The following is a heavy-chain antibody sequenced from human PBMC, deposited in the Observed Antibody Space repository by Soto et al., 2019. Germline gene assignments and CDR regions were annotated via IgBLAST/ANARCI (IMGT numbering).Heavy chain of an antibody. J-gene: IGHJ5*02. CDR3: ASFATVYCSCGSCPNWFDP. CDR1: GFTFSRYA. D-gene: IGHD2-15*01. Sequence: QVQLVESGGGVVQPGRSLRLSCAASGFTFSRYAMHWVRQAPGKGLEWVAVISYDGSNKYYADSVKGRFTISRDNSENPLYFQMNSLRAEDTPVYYSASFATVYCSCGSCPNWFDPWGQGTLVTVSS. V-gene: IGHV3-30-3*01. CDR2: ISYDGSNK.